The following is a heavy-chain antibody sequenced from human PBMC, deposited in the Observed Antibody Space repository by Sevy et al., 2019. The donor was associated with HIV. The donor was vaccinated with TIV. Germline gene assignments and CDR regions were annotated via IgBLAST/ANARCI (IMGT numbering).Heavy chain of an antibody. Sequence: GGSLRLSCAASGFTFSSYEMNWVRQAPGKGLEWVSYISNSGTTISYSDSVKGRFTISRDNARNPLYLQMNSLRAEDTAAYYCARDLPPSATTVAHFDCWGQGTLVTVSS. J-gene: IGHJ4*02. V-gene: IGHV3-48*03. CDR3: ARDLPPSATTVAHFDC. CDR1: GFTFSSYE. D-gene: IGHD4-17*01. CDR2: ISNSGTTI.